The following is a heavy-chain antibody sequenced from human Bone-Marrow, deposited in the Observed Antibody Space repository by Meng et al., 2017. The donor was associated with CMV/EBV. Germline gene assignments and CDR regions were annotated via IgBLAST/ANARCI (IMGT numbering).Heavy chain of an antibody. J-gene: IGHJ6*02. D-gene: IGHD6-6*01. Sequence: SETLSLTCAVYGGSFSGYYWSWIRQPPGKGLEWIGEINHSGSTNYNPSLKSRVTISVDTSKSQFSLKLSSVTAADTAVYYCAMLEYSSSFYYYGMDVWGQGTTVTVSS. V-gene: IGHV4-34*01. CDR3: AMLEYSSSFYYYGMDV. CDR2: INHSGST. CDR1: GGSFSGYY.